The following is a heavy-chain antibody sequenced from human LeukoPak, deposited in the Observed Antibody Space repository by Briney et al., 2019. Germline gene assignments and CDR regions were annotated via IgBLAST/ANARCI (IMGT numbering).Heavy chain of an antibody. D-gene: IGHD4-11*01. CDR1: GFTFHNNG. CDR3: GKDSRPSVTIFRSRWTDS. J-gene: IGHJ4*02. Sequence: PGGSLRLSCAASGFTFHNNGMSWVRQAPGKGLEWVSAISGSSRSTYHAESVKGRFTISRDNSKNTLFLQMNSLRAEDTAVYYCGKDSRPSVTIFRSRWTDSWGQGTLVTVSS. V-gene: IGHV3-23*01. CDR2: ISGSSRST.